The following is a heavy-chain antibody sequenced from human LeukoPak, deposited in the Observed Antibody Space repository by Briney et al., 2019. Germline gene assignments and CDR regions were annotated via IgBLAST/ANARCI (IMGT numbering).Heavy chain of an antibody. Sequence: GRSLRLSCAASGFTFSNYWMHWVRQAPGKGLVWVSRINSDGNSTRYADSVKGRFTVSRDNAKSTLYLQMNSLRVEDTAVYYCARDRAGTGSGWFDPWGQGTLVTVSS. CDR2: INSDGNST. CDR1: GFTFSNYW. V-gene: IGHV3-74*01. CDR3: ARDRAGTGSGWFDP. J-gene: IGHJ5*01. D-gene: IGHD6-13*01.